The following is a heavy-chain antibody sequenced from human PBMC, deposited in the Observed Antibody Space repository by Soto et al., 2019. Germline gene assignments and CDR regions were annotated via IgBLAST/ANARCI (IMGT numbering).Heavy chain of an antibody. CDR2: INHSGST. CDR3: ARGIAARY. Sequence: QVQLQQWGAGLLKPSVTLSLTCAVYGGSFSGYYWSWIRQPPGKGLEWIGEINHSGSTNYNPSLKSRVTISVDTSKNQFSLKLSSVTAADTAVYYCARGIAARYWGQGTLVTVSS. V-gene: IGHV4-34*01. D-gene: IGHD6-6*01. CDR1: GGSFSGYY. J-gene: IGHJ4*02.